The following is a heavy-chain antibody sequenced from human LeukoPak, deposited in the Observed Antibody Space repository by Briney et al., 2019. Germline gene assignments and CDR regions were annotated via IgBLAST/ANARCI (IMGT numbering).Heavy chain of an antibody. CDR2: INHRGST. CDR3: ARGHIATAGTVFDY. CDR1: GGSFSGFY. V-gene: IGHV4-34*01. D-gene: IGHD6-13*01. Sequence: SETLSLTCGVRGGSFSGFYWSWIRQSPGKGLEWIGEINHRGSTSYNPSLKSRVTISIDTSKNQFSLNLSSVTAADTAVYYCARGHIATAGTVFDYWGQGTLVTVSS. J-gene: IGHJ4*02.